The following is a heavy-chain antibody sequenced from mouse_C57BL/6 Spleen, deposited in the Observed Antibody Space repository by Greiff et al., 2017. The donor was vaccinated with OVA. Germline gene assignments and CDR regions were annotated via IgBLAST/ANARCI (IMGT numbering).Heavy chain of an antibody. Sequence: VQLKESGTVLARPGASVKMSCKTSGYTFTSYWMHWVKQRPGQGLEWIGAISPGNSDTSYNQKFKGKAKLTAVTSASTAYMELSSLTNEDSAVYYCTRDKNPPYDGYYACAYWGQGTLVTVSA. D-gene: IGHD2-3*01. CDR3: TRDKNPPYDGYYACAY. CDR1: GYTFTSYW. CDR2: ISPGNSDT. V-gene: IGHV1-5*01. J-gene: IGHJ3*01.